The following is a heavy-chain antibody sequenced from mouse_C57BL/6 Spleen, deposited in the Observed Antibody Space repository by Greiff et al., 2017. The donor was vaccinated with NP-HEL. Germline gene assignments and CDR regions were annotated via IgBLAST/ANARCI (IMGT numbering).Heavy chain of an antibody. CDR1: GFTFTDYY. CDR3: ARSLSSRYAMDY. CDR2: IRNKANGYTT. J-gene: IGHJ4*01. V-gene: IGHV7-3*01. D-gene: IGHD1-3*01. Sequence: EVKLVESGGGLVQPGGSLSLSCAASGFTFTDYYMSWVRQPPGKALEWLGFIRNKANGYTTEYSASVKGRFTISRDNSQSILYLQMNALRAEDSATYYCARSLSSRYAMDYWGQGTSVTVSS.